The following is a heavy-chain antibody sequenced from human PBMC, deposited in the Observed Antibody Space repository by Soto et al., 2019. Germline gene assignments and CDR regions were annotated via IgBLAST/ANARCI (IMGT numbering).Heavy chain of an antibody. CDR2: INHSGST. CDR1: EGTFGDFD. V-gene: IGHV4-34*01. D-gene: IGHD2-15*01. J-gene: IGHJ4*02. CDR3: ARSSPSLGYRSGGSCYFRLKARFDY. Sequence: GVYEGTFGDFDWSRIIKTTGKGLEWIGEINHSGSTNYNPSLKSRVTISVDTSKNQFSLKLSSVTAADTAVYYCARSSPSLGYRSGGSCYFRLKARFDYWGQGTLVTVSS.